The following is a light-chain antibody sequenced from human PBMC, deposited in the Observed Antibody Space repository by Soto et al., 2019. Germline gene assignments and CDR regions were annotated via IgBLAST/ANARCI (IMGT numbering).Light chain of an antibody. CDR3: QHYDTSLT. J-gene: IGKJ4*01. Sequence: EIVLTQSPGTLSLSPGERATLSCRASQSVSRSNFACYQQKPGQAHSLLIYGASIRAAGIPDRFSGARSGTDLTVSINTLEPEDLAVYYCQHYDTSLTFGGGIKVEL. CDR2: GAS. V-gene: IGKV3-20*01. CDR1: QSVSRSN.